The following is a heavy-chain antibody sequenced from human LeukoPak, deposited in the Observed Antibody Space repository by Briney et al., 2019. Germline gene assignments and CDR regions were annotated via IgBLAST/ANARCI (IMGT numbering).Heavy chain of an antibody. CDR2: ISSSSSYI. CDR1: GFTFSSYS. V-gene: IGHV3-21*01. D-gene: IGHD3-22*01. Sequence: PGGSLRLSCAASGFTFSSYSMNWVRQAPGKGLEWVSSISSSSSYIYYADSVKGRFTISRDNAKNSLYLQMNSLRAEDTAVYYCARVGYYDSSGHYYVFDYWGQGTLVTVSS. CDR3: ARVGYYDSSGHYYVFDY. J-gene: IGHJ4*02.